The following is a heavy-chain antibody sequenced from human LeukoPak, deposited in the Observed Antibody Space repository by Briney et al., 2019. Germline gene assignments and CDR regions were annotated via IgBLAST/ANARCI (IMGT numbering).Heavy chain of an antibody. CDR3: ARDRTYYYDSSGYYGDPFDY. V-gene: IGHV4-39*07. J-gene: IGHJ4*02. Sequence: PSETLSLTCTVSGGSISSSSYYWGWIRQPPGKGLEWIGSIYYSGSTYYNPSLKSRVTISVDTSKNQFSLKLSSVTAADTAVYYCARDRTYYYDSSGYYGDPFDYWGQGTLVTVSS. CDR2: IYYSGST. CDR1: GGSISSSSYY. D-gene: IGHD3-22*01.